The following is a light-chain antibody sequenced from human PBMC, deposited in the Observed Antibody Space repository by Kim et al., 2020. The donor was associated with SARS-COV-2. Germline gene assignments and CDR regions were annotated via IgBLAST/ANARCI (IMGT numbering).Light chain of an antibody. CDR3: AAWDDSLNVL. V-gene: IGLV1-44*01. CDR1: SSNLGSNA. Sequence: ELTQPPSASGTPGQRVTISCSGSSSNLGSNAANWYRQLPGTAPKLLIYGDNQRPSGVPDRFSGSRSGTSASLAISGLQSEDEAHYYCAAWDDSLNVLFGGGTQLTVL. J-gene: IGLJ3*02. CDR2: GDN.